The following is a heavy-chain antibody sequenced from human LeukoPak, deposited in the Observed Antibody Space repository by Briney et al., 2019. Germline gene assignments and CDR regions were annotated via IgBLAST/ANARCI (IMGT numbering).Heavy chain of an antibody. J-gene: IGHJ4*02. V-gene: IGHV4-59*01. D-gene: IGHD3-10*01. CDR3: ARVGGSGSYYNMGAFDY. CDR2: IYYSGST. Sequence: KPSETLSLTCTVSGGSTSSYYWSWIRQPPGKGLEWIGYIYYSGSTNYNPSLKSRVTISVDTSKNQFSLKLSSVTAADTAVYYCARVGGSGSYYNMGAFDYWGQGTLVTVSS. CDR1: GGSTSSYY.